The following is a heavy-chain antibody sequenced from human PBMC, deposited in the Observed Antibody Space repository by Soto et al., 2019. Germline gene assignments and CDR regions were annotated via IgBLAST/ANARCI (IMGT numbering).Heavy chain of an antibody. CDR2: ISYDGSNK. Sequence: GGSLRLSCAASGFTFSSYAMHWVRQAPGKGLEWVAVISYDGSNKYYADSVKGRFTISRDNSKNTLYLQMNSLRAEDTAVYYCARDRDYSNYYFDYWGQGTLVTVSS. CDR1: GFTFSSYA. CDR3: ARDRDYSNYYFDY. V-gene: IGHV3-30-3*01. D-gene: IGHD4-4*01. J-gene: IGHJ4*02.